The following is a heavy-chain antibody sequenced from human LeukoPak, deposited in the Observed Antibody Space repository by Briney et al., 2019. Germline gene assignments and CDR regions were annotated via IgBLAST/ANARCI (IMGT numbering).Heavy chain of an antibody. CDR1: GFTFSSYA. V-gene: IGHV3-23*01. Sequence: GGSLRLSCAASGFTFSSYAMSWVRQAPGKGLEWVSAISGSGGSTYYADSVKGRFTISRDNSKNTLYLQMNSLRAEDTAVYYCASGLRWGNDAFDIWGQGTLVTVSS. D-gene: IGHD4-23*01. CDR2: ISGSGGST. J-gene: IGHJ3*02. CDR3: ASGLRWGNDAFDI.